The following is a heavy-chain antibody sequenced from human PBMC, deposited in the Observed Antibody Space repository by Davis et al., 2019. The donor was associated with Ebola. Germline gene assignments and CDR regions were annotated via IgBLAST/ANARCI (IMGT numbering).Heavy chain of an antibody. J-gene: IGHJ4*02. D-gene: IGHD3-10*01. V-gene: IGHV4-34*01. CDR2: INHSGST. Sequence: SETLSLTCAVYGGSFSGYYWSWIRQPPGKGLEWIGEINHSGSTNYNPSLKSRVTVSVDTSKNQFSLKLSSVTAADTAVYYCARGSITMVRGVIITEYYFDYWGQGTLVTVSS. CDR3: ARGSITMVRGVIITEYYFDY. CDR1: GGSFSGYY.